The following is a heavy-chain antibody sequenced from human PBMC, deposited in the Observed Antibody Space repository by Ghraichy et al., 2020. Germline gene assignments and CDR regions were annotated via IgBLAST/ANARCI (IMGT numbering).Heavy chain of an antibody. CDR2: INTVISAI. V-gene: IGHV3-48*01. CDR1: GFTSSSYG. CDR3: ARDLPGDWVPGAFDI. Sequence: GGSLRLSCAASGFTSSSYGMNWVRQAPGKGLEWLSYINTVISAIYYADSVKGRFTISIDNAKNSLYLQMNSLRAEDTAIYYCARDLPGDWVPGAFDIWGQGTMVTVSS. D-gene: IGHD7-27*01. J-gene: IGHJ3*02.